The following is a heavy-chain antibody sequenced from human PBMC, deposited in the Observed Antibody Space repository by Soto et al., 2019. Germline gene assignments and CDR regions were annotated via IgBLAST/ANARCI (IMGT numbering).Heavy chain of an antibody. J-gene: IGHJ5*02. CDR1: GFTFSYYW. V-gene: IGHV3-74*01. D-gene: IGHD2-15*01. Sequence: GGSLRLSCAASGFTFSYYWMHWVRQSPGKGLVWVSRINSDGSSTSYADSVKGRFTISRDNAKNTLYLQMNSLRAEDTAVYYCARYWSRYCSGGTCCKNWFDPWGQGTLVTVSS. CDR3: ARYWSRYCSGGTCCKNWFDP. CDR2: INSDGSST.